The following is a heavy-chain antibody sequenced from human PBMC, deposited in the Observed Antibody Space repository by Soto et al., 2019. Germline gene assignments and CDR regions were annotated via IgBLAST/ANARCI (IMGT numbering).Heavy chain of an antibody. D-gene: IGHD3-16*01. CDR3: ESNGGLPFNS. CDR1: GFTFSSYT. V-gene: IGHV3-30-3*01. CDR2: ISYDGINK. J-gene: IGHJ4*02. Sequence: QVQLVESGGGVVQPGRSLRLSCAASGFTFSSYTMHWVRQAPGKGLEWVAVISYDGINKYYADSVKGRFTISRDNSKNTLYLQMNSLRAEDTAVYYYESNGGLPFNSWGRGTLVTVSS.